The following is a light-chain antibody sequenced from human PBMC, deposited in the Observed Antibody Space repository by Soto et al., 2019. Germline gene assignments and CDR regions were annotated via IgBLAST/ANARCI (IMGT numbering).Light chain of an antibody. Sequence: EIVLTQSPATLSSIPGDRVTLSCRASQYINTRLAWYQHRPGQAPRLLISGASSRATGIPDRFSGSGPGTDFTLTISRLEPEDFALYYCQHYVERSPITFGQGTRLEIK. CDR2: GAS. V-gene: IGKV3-20*01. J-gene: IGKJ5*01. CDR1: QYINTR. CDR3: QHYVERSPIT.